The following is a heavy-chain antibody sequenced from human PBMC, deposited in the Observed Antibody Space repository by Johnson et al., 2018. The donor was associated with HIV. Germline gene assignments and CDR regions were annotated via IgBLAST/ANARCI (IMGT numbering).Heavy chain of an antibody. V-gene: IGHV3-7*01. D-gene: IGHD3-10*01. J-gene: IGHJ3*02. CDR3: ARDLYWTLWFGDAFDS. CDR2: IKQDGSEK. CDR1: GFTFSSYW. Sequence: VQLVESGGGVVQPGRSLRLSCAASGFTFSSYWMSWVRQAPGKGLEWVANIKQDGSEKYYVDSVKGRFTISRDNAKNSLYLQMNSLRAEDTAVYYCARDLYWTLWFGDAFDSWGQGTMVTVSS.